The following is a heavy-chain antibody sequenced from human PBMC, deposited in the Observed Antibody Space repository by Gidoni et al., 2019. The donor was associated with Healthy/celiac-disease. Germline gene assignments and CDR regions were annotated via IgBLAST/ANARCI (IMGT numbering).Heavy chain of an antibody. J-gene: IGHJ5*02. CDR1: GAHFSSDA. CDR2: VIPICGTA. V-gene: IGHV1-69*06. D-gene: IGHD6-6*01. CDR3: ARGGIWQLARNWFDP. Sequence: QVQLVQSGAELKKPGSSVKVSCKASGAHFSSDANSWVRQAPGQGLEWMGGVIPICGTASDAQKFQGRVTITADKSTSTAYMELSSLRSEDTAVYYCARGGIWQLARNWFDPWGQGTLVTVSS.